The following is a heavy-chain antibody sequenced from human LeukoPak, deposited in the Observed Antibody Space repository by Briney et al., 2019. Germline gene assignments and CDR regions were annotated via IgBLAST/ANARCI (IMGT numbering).Heavy chain of an antibody. CDR1: GFTFSNYW. CDR2: IKQDGSEK. V-gene: IGHV3-7*01. D-gene: IGHD3-22*01. CDR3: ARITFYYGSSGYLGWFDP. Sequence: GGSLRLSCAASGFTFSNYWMSWVRQAPGKGLEWVADIKQDGSEKHYVDSVKGRFTISRDNAKNSLSLQMNSLRAEDTAVYYCARITFYYGSSGYLGWFDPWGQGTLVTVSS. J-gene: IGHJ5*02.